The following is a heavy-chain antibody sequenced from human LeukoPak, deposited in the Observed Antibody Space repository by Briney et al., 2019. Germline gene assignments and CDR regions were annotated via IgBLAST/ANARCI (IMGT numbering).Heavy chain of an antibody. CDR1: GSTFSDYY. V-gene: IGHV3-11*01. J-gene: IGHJ6*03. D-gene: IGHD2-2*01. CDR2: ISNSGNTV. CDR3: ARGAGSTSNYYMDV. Sequence: GGSLRLSCAASGSTFSDYYMSWIRQAPGKGLEWVSYISNSGNTVYYADSVKGRFTISRDNAKNSLYLQMNSLRAEDTAVYYCARGAGSTSNYYMDVWGKGTTVTVSS.